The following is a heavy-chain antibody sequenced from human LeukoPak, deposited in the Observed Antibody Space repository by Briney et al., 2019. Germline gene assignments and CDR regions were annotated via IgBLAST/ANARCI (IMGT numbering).Heavy chain of an antibody. CDR1: GFTFSSYD. J-gene: IGHJ3*02. V-gene: IGHV3-13*01. D-gene: IGHD5-18*01. CDR2: IGTAGDT. Sequence: GGSLRLSCAASGFTFSSYDMHWVRQATGKSLEWVSAIGTAGDTYYPGSVKGRFTISRENAKNSLYLQMNSLRVGDTAVYYCARAGGYSYGGAFDIWGQGTMVTVSS. CDR3: ARAGGYSYGGAFDI.